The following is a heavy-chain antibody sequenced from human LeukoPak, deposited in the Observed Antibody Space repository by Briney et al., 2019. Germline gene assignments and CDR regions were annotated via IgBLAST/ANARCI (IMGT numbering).Heavy chain of an antibody. CDR1: GFTFNIYW. J-gene: IGHJ4*02. D-gene: IGHD3-16*02. V-gene: IGHV3-74*01. Sequence: PGGSLRLSCAASGFTFNIYWMHWVRQAPGKGLVWVPRINTDGSSTSYADSVKGRFTISRDNAKNTLYLQMSSLRGEDTAVYYCARELSSSWGQGILVTVSS. CDR2: INTDGSST. CDR3: ARELSSS.